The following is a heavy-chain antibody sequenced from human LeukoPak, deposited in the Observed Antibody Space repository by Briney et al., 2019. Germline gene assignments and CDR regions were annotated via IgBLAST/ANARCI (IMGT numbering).Heavy chain of an antibody. Sequence: PGGSLRLSCAASGFTFSSYSMNWVRQAPGKGLEWVSSISSSSSYIYYADSVKGRFTISRENAKNSLYLQMNSLRAEDTAVYYCARDIAVAGDAFDIWGQGTMVTVSS. CDR2: ISSSSSYI. CDR3: ARDIAVAGDAFDI. V-gene: IGHV3-21*01. D-gene: IGHD6-19*01. J-gene: IGHJ3*02. CDR1: GFTFSSYS.